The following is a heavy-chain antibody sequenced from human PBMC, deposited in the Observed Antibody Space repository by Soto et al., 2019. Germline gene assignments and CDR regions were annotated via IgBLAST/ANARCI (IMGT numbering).Heavy chain of an antibody. CDR1: GYTFTSYY. Sequence: QVQLVQSGAEVKKPGASVKVSCKASGYTFTSYYIHWVRQAPGQGLEWMGFINPSGGSTSYAQMFQGRVTMTRDTSTSTVYMELNSLRSEDTAVYYCARDVNSGFDYWGQGTLVTVSS. D-gene: IGHD1-20*01. J-gene: IGHJ4*02. CDR3: ARDVNSGFDY. CDR2: INPSGGST. V-gene: IGHV1-46*01.